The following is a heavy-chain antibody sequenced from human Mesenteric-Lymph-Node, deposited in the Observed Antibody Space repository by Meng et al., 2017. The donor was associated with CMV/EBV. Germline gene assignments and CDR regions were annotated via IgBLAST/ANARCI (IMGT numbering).Heavy chain of an antibody. CDR2: VIPIFGTA. CDR1: GGTFSSYA. V-gene: IGHV1-69*05. D-gene: IGHD6-13*01. Sequence: SVKVSCKASGGTFSSYAISWVRQAPGQGLEWMGGVIPIFGTANYAQKFQGRVKITTDESTSTAYMELSSLRSEDTAVYYCARYWYSSSWYRYYYYGMDVWGQGTMVTVSS. J-gene: IGHJ6*02. CDR3: ARYWYSSSWYRYYYYGMDV.